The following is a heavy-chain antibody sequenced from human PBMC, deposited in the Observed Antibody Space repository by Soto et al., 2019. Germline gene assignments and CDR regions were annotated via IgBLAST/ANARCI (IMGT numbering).Heavy chain of an antibody. CDR2: ISYEGTNK. V-gene: IGHV3-30*18. D-gene: IGHD4-17*01. J-gene: IGHJ4*02. CDR1: GFTFSTYA. CDR3: AKGRDYGDNHFDY. Sequence: GGSLRLSCAASGFTFSTYAMHWVRQAPGKGLEWVAVISYEGTNKFYADSVKGRFTISRDNSKKTLSLQMNSLRPDDTAVYYCAKGRDYGDNHFDYWGQGTLVTVSS.